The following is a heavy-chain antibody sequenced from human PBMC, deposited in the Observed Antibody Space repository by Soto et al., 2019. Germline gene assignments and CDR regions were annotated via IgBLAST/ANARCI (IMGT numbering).Heavy chain of an antibody. V-gene: IGHV3-30-3*01. CDR3: ARGPPEGWLQHHYYYYYGMDV. J-gene: IGHJ6*02. Sequence: PGGSLRLSCAASGFTFSSYAMHWVRQAPGKGLKWVAVISYDGSNKYYADSVKGRFTISRDNSKNSLYLQMNSLRAEDTAVYYCARGPPEGWLQHHYYYYYGMDVWGQGTTVTVSS. CDR1: GFTFSSYA. D-gene: IGHD5-12*01. CDR2: ISYDGSNK.